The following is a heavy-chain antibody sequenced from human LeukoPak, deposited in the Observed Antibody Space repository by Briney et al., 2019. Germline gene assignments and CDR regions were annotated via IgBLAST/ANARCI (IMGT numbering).Heavy chain of an antibody. Sequence: PGGSLRLSCAASGFTFTGYWMSWVRQAPGKGLEWVATIKQDGSEKNYVDSVKGRFTISRDNAKNSLYLQMTSLRAEDTAVYYCAKNRGSAYYADYWGQGTLVTVSS. CDR1: GFTFTGYW. D-gene: IGHD3-3*01. CDR3: AKNRGSAYYADY. V-gene: IGHV3-7*01. CDR2: IKQDGSEK. J-gene: IGHJ4*02.